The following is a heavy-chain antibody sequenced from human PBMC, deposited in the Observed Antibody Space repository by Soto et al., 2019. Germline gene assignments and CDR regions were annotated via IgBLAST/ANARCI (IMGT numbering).Heavy chain of an antibody. CDR2: IYYSGST. V-gene: IGHV4-39*01. Sequence: QLQLQESGPGLVKPSETLSLTCTVSGGSISSSSYYWGWIRQPPGKGLEWIGSIYYSGSTYYNPSLKSRVTISVDPSKNQFSLKLSSVTAADTAVYYCARQYSSSWYYHYWGQGTLVTVSS. CDR3: ARQYSSSWYYHY. D-gene: IGHD6-13*01. J-gene: IGHJ4*02. CDR1: GGSISSSSYY.